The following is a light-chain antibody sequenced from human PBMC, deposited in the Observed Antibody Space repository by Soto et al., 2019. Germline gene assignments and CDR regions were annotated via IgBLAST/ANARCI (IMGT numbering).Light chain of an antibody. CDR2: DAS. J-gene: IGKJ1*01. V-gene: IGKV3-15*01. Sequence: EIVMTQSPATLSVSPGERATLSCRASQSVSNKLAWYQQKPGQAPRLLIYDASTRATGIPARFSGSGSGTEFTLIISSLQSEDFEVYYCQQYNNWPPWTFGHGTKVEIK. CDR1: QSVSNK. CDR3: QQYNNWPPWT.